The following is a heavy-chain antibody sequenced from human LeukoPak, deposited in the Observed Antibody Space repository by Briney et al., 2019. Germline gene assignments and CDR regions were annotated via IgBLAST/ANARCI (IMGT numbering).Heavy chain of an antibody. V-gene: IGHV1-69*04. CDR2: IIPILGIA. CDR1: GYTFTSYY. CDR3: ARDYGPPYWYFDL. D-gene: IGHD3-10*01. J-gene: IGHJ2*01. Sequence: ASVKVSCKASGYTFTSYYMHWVRQAPGQGLEWMGRIIPILGIANYAQKFQGRVTITADKSTSTAYMELSSLRSEDTAVYYCARDYGPPYWYFDLWGRGTLVTVSS.